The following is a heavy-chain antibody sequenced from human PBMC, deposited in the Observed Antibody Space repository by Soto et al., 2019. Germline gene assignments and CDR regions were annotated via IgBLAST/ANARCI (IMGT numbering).Heavy chain of an antibody. V-gene: IGHV3-48*01. Sequence: GGSLRLSCAASGFTFSSYSMNWVRQAPGKGLEWVSYISSSSSTIYYADSLKGRFTISRDNAKNSLYLQMNSLRAEDTAVYYCARDPHLRYMDVWGKGTMVTVSS. CDR3: ARDPHLRYMDV. J-gene: IGHJ6*03. CDR2: ISSSSSTI. CDR1: GFTFSSYS.